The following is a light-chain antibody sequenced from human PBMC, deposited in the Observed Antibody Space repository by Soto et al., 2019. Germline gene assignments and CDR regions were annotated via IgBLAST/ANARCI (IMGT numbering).Light chain of an antibody. CDR1: SSDVGGYKH. CDR2: EVS. V-gene: IGLV2-14*01. Sequence: QSALTQPASVSGSPGQSITISCTGTSSDVGGYKHVAWYQQHPGKAPKLMIYEVSNRPSGVSNRFSASKSGNTASLTISGLQAEDEADYFCSSYTSGATLVFGGGTKLTVL. CDR3: SSYTSGATLV. J-gene: IGLJ2*01.